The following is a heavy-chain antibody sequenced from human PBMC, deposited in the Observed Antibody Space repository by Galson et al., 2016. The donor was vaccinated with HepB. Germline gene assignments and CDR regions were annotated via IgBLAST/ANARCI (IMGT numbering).Heavy chain of an antibody. D-gene: IGHD4-23*01. V-gene: IGHV2-5*02. CDR1: GFSFTSTGVA. J-gene: IGHJ4*02. CDR2: IHWDDDK. Sequence: PALVKPTQTLTLTCTFSGFSFTSTGVAVAWIRQPPGKALEWLALIHWDDDKDYSPSLKSRLSITKDTSKKQVVLTMTDMDPEDTATYFCAGGWFFFDHWGQGTLVTVSS. CDR3: AGGWFFFDH.